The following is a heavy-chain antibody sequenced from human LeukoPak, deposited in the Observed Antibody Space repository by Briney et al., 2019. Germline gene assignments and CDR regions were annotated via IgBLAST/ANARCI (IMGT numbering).Heavy chain of an antibody. CDR1: GFTFSSYS. Sequence: GGSLRLSCAASGFTFSSYSMNWVRQAPGKGLEWVSSISSSSSYIYYADSVKGRFTISRDNAKNSLYLQMNSLRAEDTAVYYCARDSSDTILSGVWGKGTTVTVSS. CDR3: ARDSSDTILSGV. J-gene: IGHJ6*04. D-gene: IGHD5-18*01. CDR2: ISSSSSYI. V-gene: IGHV3-21*01.